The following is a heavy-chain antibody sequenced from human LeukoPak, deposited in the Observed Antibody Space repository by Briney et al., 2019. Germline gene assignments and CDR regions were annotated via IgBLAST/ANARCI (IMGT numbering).Heavy chain of an antibody. V-gene: IGHV3-30*02. CDR1: GFTFSSYG. CDR2: IRYDGSNK. D-gene: IGHD6-19*01. CDR3: EREGVAGIDY. Sequence: PGGSLRLSCAASGFTFSSYGMHWVRQAPGKGLEWVAFIRYDGSNKYHADSVKGRFTISRDNSKNTLYLQMNSLRAEDTAVYYCEREGVAGIDYWGQGTLVTVSS. J-gene: IGHJ4*02.